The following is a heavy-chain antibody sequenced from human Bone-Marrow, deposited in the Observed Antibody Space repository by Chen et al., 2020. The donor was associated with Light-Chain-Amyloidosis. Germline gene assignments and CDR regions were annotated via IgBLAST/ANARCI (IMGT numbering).Heavy chain of an antibody. J-gene: IGHJ4*02. Sequence: QVQLTESGGDVVQPGRSLRLSCEVSGFTFRHYGMHWVRQAPGKGLEWVAVIWYDGSAQFYADSVKGRFTISRDNVQNSLYLQMNSLRVEDTGLYYCTRDSGEAAADDYWGQGTLVTVSA. CDR3: TRDSGEAAADDY. V-gene: IGHV3-33*01. CDR1: GFTFRHYG. D-gene: IGHD6-13*01. CDR2: IWYDGSAQ.